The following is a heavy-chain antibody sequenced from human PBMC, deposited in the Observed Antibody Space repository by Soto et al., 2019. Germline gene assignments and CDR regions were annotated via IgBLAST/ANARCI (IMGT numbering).Heavy chain of an antibody. CDR3: ARVVRFFGGHAGY. V-gene: IGHV1-8*01. CDR1: GYTFTEFD. D-gene: IGHD3-3*01. CDR2: MNTNTGNT. J-gene: IGHJ4*02. Sequence: QVLLVQSGADVKKPGASVKVSCKTSGYTFTEFDINWVRQAPGQGLEWMGWMNTNTGNTGYAQKFQGRVTMTRDTSISTADMDLRSLRSEDTAVYYCARVVRFFGGHAGYRGQGTLVTVPS.